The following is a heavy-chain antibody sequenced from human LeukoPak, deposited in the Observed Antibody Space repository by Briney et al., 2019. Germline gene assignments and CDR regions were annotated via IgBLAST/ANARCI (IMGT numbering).Heavy chain of an antibody. J-gene: IGHJ6*03. D-gene: IGHD6-13*01. CDR3: ARAGIAAAGMRRYYYYYMDV. CDR1: GGSISSYY. Sequence: SETLSLTCTVSGGSISSYYWSWIRQPAGKGLEWIGRIYTSGSTNYNPSLKSRVTMSVDTSKNQFSLKLSSVTAADTAVYYCARAGIAAAGMRRYYYYYMDVWGKETTVTVSS. CDR2: IYTSGST. V-gene: IGHV4-4*07.